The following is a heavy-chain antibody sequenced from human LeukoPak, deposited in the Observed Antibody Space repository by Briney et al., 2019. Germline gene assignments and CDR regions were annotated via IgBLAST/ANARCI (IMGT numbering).Heavy chain of an antibody. CDR2: IIPILGIA. V-gene: IGHV1-69*04. Sequence: ASVKVSCKASGGTFSSYAISWVRQAPGQGLEWMGRIIPILGIANYAQKFQGRVTITADKSTSTAYMELSSLRSEDTAVYYCARDVVGAGVAYYYYYGMDVWGQGTTVTVSS. D-gene: IGHD1-26*01. CDR3: ARDVVGAGVAYYYYYGMDV. J-gene: IGHJ6*02. CDR1: GGTFSSYA.